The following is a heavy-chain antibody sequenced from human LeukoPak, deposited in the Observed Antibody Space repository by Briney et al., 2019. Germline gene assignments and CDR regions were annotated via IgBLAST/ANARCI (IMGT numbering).Heavy chain of an antibody. D-gene: IGHD5-24*01. V-gene: IGHV1-24*01. CDR1: GYTLTELS. Sequence: ASVKVSCKVSGYTLTELSMHWVRHAPGKGLEWMAGFDPEDGETIYAQKFQGRVTMTEDTSTDTAYMELSSLRSEDTAVYYCATVGMATTEYYFDYWDQGTLVTVSS. J-gene: IGHJ4*02. CDR2: FDPEDGET. CDR3: ATVGMATTEYYFDY.